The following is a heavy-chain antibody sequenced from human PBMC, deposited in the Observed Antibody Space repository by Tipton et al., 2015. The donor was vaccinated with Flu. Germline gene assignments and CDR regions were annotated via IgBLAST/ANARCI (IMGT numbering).Heavy chain of an antibody. CDR3: ARVRVVEAATGWFDP. CDR2: IYHGGSS. J-gene: IGHJ5*02. D-gene: IGHD2-15*01. Sequence: TLSLTCTVSGGSIISSNYFWGWFRQPPGKGLEWIGTIYHGGSSYYNPSLKSRVTISVDTSTDEFSLKVTSVIAADTAVHYCARVRVVEAATGWFDPWGQGTLVTVSS. V-gene: IGHV4-39*07. CDR1: GGSIISSNYF.